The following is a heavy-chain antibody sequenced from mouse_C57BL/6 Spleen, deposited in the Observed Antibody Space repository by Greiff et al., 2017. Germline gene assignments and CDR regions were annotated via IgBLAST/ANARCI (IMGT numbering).Heavy chain of an antibody. V-gene: IGHV1-69*01. Sequence: QVQLKQPGAELVMPGASVKLSCKASGYTFTSYWMPWVKQRPGQGLEWIGEIDPSDSYANYNQKFKGKSTLTVDKSSSTAYMQLSSLTSEDSAVYYCARGEYYGYWGDWGQGTLVTVSA. CDR1: GYTFTSYW. CDR3: ARGEYYGYWGD. CDR2: IDPSDSYA. J-gene: IGHJ3*01. D-gene: IGHD2-3*01.